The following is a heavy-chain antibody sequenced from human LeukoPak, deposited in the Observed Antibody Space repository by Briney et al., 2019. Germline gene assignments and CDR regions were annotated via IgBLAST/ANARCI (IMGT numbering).Heavy chain of an antibody. CDR3: ARENSLGELSPSLYYFDY. J-gene: IGHJ4*02. D-gene: IGHD3-16*02. CDR2: INPSGGST. V-gene: IGHV1-46*01. CDR1: GYTFTSYY. Sequence: ASVKVSCKASGYTFTSYYMHWVRQAPGQGLEWMGIINPSGGSTSYAQKFQGRVTMTRDMSTSTVYMELSSLRSEDTAVYYCARENSLGELSPSLYYFDYWGQGTLVTVSS.